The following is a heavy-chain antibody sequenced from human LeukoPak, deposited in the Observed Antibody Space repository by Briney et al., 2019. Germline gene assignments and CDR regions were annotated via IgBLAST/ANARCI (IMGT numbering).Heavy chain of an antibody. J-gene: IGHJ4*02. CDR2: ISYDGRNK. CDR3: AKDPYQTYREYGSARPDY. D-gene: IGHD3-10*01. Sequence: GGSLRLSCTASGFTFSGYAMHWVRQAPGKGLQWVSVISYDGRNKHYADSVKGRFTISRDNSKNTLYLQMNSLRAEDTAVYYCAKDPYQTYREYGSARPDYWGQGTLVTVSP. V-gene: IGHV3-30*04. CDR1: GFTFSGYA.